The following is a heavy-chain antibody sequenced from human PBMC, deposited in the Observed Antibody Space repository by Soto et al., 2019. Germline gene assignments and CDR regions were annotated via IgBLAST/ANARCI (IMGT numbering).Heavy chain of an antibody. CDR2: VNLDGSEK. Sequence: EVQLVESGGGLVQPGGSLRLSCAASGFTFSSHWMSWVRQAPGKGLEWVANVNLDGSEKYYVDSVKGRFIISRDNAKNSLYLQMNSLRAEDTAVYYCARDYYFRSGSVDYWGQGTLVTVSS. CDR3: ARDYYFRSGSVDY. V-gene: IGHV3-7*01. D-gene: IGHD3-10*01. J-gene: IGHJ4*02. CDR1: GFTFSSHW.